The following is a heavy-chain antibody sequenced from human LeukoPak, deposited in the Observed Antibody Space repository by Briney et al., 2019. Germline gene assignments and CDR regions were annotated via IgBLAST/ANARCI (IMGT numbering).Heavy chain of an antibody. CDR1: GGTFSSYA. CDR2: LIPIFGTA. J-gene: IGHJ6*03. V-gene: IGHV1-69*01. D-gene: IGHD3-10*01. CDR3: ARDGKITMVRGVIKEDYYYYMDV. Sequence: ASVKVSCKASGGTFSSYAISWVRQAPGQGLEWMGGLIPIFGTANYAVKFQGRVTITADESTSTAYMELSSLRSEDTAVYYCARDGKITMVRGVIKEDYYYYMDVWGKGTTVTVSS.